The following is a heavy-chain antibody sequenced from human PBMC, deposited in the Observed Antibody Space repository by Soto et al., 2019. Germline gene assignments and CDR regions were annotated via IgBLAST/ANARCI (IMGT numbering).Heavy chain of an antibody. V-gene: IGHV1-8*02. D-gene: IGHD3-9*01. CDR3: ARGRYFDWFDY. CDR1: GGTFSSYA. CDR2: MNPNSGNT. J-gene: IGHJ4*02. Sequence: ASVKVSCKASGGTFSSYAINWVRQATGQGLEWMGWMNPNSGNTGYAQKFQGRVTMTRNTSISTAYMELSSLRSEDTAVYYCARGRYFDWFDYWGQGTLVTVSS.